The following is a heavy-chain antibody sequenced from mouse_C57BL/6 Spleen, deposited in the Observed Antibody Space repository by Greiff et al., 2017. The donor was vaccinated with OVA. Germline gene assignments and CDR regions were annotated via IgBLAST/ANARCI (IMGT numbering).Heavy chain of an antibody. Sequence: EVQLQQSGPELVKPGASVKISCKASGYTFTDYYMNWVKQSHGKSLEWIGDINPNNGGTSYNQKFKGKATLTVDKSSSTAYMQLSSLTSEDSAVYYCARLLGFFDYWGQGTTLTVSS. J-gene: IGHJ2*01. CDR2: INPNNGGT. CDR3: ARLLGFFDY. V-gene: IGHV1-26*01. D-gene: IGHD4-1*01. CDR1: GYTFTDYY.